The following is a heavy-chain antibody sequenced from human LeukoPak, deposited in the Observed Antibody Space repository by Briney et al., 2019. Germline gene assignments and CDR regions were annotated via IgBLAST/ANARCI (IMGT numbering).Heavy chain of an antibody. CDR1: GFTFSSYG. D-gene: IGHD2-2*01. CDR2: IRYDGSNK. J-gene: IGHJ3*02. Sequence: HPGGSLRLSCAASGFTFSSYGMHWVRQAPGKGLEGVAFIRYDGSNKYYADSVKGRFTISRDNSKNTLYLQMNSLRAEDTAVYYCAKDIVVVPAAIILSVAFDIWGQGTMVTVSS. V-gene: IGHV3-30*02. CDR3: AKDIVVVPAAIILSVAFDI.